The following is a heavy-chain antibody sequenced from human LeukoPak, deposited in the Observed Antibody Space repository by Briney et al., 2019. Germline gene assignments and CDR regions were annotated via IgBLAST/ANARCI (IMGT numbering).Heavy chain of an antibody. CDR1: GFTFSSYA. Sequence: GGSLRLSCAVSGFTFSSYAMSWVRQAPGKGLEWVSAISGSGGSTYYADSVKGRFTISRDNSKNTLYLQMNSLRAEDTAVYYCAKDLGGGSGSYFDAFDIWGQGTMVTVSS. CDR2: ISGSGGST. V-gene: IGHV3-23*01. J-gene: IGHJ3*02. D-gene: IGHD3-10*01. CDR3: AKDLGGGSGSYFDAFDI.